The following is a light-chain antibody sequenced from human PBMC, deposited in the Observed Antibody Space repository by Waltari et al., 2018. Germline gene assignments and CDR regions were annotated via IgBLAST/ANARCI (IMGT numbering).Light chain of an antibody. J-gene: IGLJ1*01. Sequence: QAAPTQPPSVSGSPGQSVTISCTGTSSDLGYYNAVSWYQQHPGKAPKLMCYEVSKRPSGVSSRFSGSKSGNTASLTISGLQAEDEADYYCSSYAGSNTYIFGAGTRLTVL. CDR3: SSYAGSNTYI. CDR1: SSDLGYYNA. CDR2: EVS. V-gene: IGLV2-11*01.